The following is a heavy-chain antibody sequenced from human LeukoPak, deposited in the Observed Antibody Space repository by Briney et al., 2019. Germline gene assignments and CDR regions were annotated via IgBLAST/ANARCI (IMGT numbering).Heavy chain of an antibody. V-gene: IGHV3-11*04. CDR3: ASSLNTVIISPYYFDY. Sequence: PGGSLRLSRAASGFTFSDYYMGWIRQAPGQGLEWISYISANGITTYYADSVKGRFTISRDNARNSLSLYMNFLRAEDTAVYYCASSLNTVIISPYYFDYWGQGTLVTVSS. CDR2: ISANGITT. J-gene: IGHJ4*02. D-gene: IGHD4-11*01. CDR1: GFTFSDYY.